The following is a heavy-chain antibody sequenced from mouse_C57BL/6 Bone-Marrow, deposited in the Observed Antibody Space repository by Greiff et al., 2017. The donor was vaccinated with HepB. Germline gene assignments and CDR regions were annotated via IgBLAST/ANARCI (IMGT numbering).Heavy chain of an antibody. CDR2: IWSGGST. D-gene: IGHD1-1*01. Sequence: VQLQQSGPGLVQPSQSLSITCTVSGFSLTSYGVHWVRQPPGKGLEWLGVIWSGGSTDYNAAFISRLSISKDNSKSQVFFKMNILQADDTAIYYCAKTLLITTVGYYYAMDYWGQGTSVTVSS. V-gene: IGHV2-4*01. J-gene: IGHJ4*01. CDR1: GFSLTSYG. CDR3: AKTLLITTVGYYYAMDY.